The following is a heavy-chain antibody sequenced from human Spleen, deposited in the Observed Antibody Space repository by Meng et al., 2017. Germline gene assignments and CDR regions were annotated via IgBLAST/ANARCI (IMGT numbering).Heavy chain of an antibody. V-gene: IGHV4-38-2*01. D-gene: IGHD2/OR15-2a*01. CDR2: IHHSGNT. CDR1: GYSISSGYY. CDR3: ARTLNWFDP. J-gene: IGHJ5*02. Sequence: SETLSLTCAVSGYSISSGYYWGWIRQPPGKGLEWIGIIHHSGNTYHNPSLKSRVTISVDTSKNQFSLKLSSVAAADTAVYYCARTLNWFDPWGQGTLVTVSS.